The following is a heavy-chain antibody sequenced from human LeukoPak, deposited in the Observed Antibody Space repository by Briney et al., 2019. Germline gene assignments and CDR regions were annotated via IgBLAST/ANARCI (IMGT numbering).Heavy chain of an antibody. CDR1: GASISSSSYY. V-gene: IGHV4-39*07. J-gene: IGHJ4*02. CDR3: ARGGRDGYKNKYYFDY. Sequence: SETLSLTCTVSGASISSSSYYWGWLRQPPGKGLEWTGSIYYSGSTYYNPSLKSRVTISVDTSKNQFSLKLSSVTAADTAVYYCARGGRDGYKNKYYFDYWGQGTLVTVSS. CDR2: IYYSGST. D-gene: IGHD5-24*01.